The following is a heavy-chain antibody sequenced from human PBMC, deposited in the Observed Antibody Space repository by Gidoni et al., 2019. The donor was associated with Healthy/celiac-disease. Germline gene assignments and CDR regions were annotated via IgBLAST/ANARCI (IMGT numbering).Heavy chain of an antibody. CDR2: INHSGST. CDR3: ASLGYSFAHDAFDI. V-gene: IGHV4-34*01. D-gene: IGHD5-18*01. Sequence: QVQLQQWGAGLLKPSETLSLTCAVYGGSFSGYYWSWIRQPPGKGLEWIGEINHSGSTNYNPSLKSRVTISVDTSKNQFSLKLSSVTAADTAVYYCASLGYSFAHDAFDIWGQGTMVTVSS. J-gene: IGHJ3*02. CDR1: GGSFSGYY.